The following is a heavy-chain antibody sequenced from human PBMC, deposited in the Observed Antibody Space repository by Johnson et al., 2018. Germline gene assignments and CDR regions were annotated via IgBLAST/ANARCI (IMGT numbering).Heavy chain of an antibody. CDR2: INQSGGT. D-gene: IGHD3-16*01. V-gene: IGHV4-34*01. Sequence: QVQLQQWGAGLLKPSETLSLTCAVYGGSFSGHYWSWIRQPPGKGLEGIGEINQSGGTNYNPSLKRPVTVSVDTSKSQFSLKLSSVSAADTAVYYWAGWCRNFDNDYVGENVPAAWFDPWGQGTLVTVSS. J-gene: IGHJ5*02. CDR3: AGWCRNFDNDYVGENVPAAWFDP. CDR1: GGSFSGHY.